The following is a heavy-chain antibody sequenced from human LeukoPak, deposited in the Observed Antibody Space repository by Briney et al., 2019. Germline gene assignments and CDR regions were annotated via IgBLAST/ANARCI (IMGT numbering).Heavy chain of an antibody. J-gene: IGHJ4*02. D-gene: IGHD6-13*01. Sequence: PGGSLRLSCAASGFTFSSYWMHWVRQAPGKGLVWVSRINSGGSSTSYADSVKGRFTISRDNAKNTLYLQMNSLRAEDTAVYYCAVQRTLWQQVLDHWGQGTLVTVSS. CDR3: AVQRTLWQQVLDH. V-gene: IGHV3-74*01. CDR1: GFTFSSYW. CDR2: INSGGSST.